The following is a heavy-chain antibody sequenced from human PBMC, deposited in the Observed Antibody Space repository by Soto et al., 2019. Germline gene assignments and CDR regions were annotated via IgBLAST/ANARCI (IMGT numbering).Heavy chain of an antibody. Sequence: ASVKVSCKASGYTFTSYGISWVRQAPGQGLEWMGWISAYNGNTNYAQKLQGRVTMTTDTSTSTAYLELSSLKAEDTAMYYCARRKAVAGYYYYGMDVWGQGTTVTVSS. CDR2: ISAYNGNT. V-gene: IGHV1-18*01. CDR3: ARRKAVAGYYYYGMDV. CDR1: GYTFTSYG. J-gene: IGHJ6*02. D-gene: IGHD6-19*01.